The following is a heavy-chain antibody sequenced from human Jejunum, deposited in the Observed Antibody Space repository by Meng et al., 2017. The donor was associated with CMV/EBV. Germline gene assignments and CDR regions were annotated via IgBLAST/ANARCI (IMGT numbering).Heavy chain of an antibody. CDR2: INTNTGNP. D-gene: IGHD6-19*01. V-gene: IGHV7-4-1*02. J-gene: IGHJ4*02. Sequence: LLQSGSDVKKPEATVKVSCKASGYTFTSYAMNLVRQAPGQGLEWMGWINTNTGNPTYAQDFTGRFVFSVDTSVSTAYLQISSLKAEDTAVYYCGTLKYTSGFYGPAYWGQGALVTVSS. CDR3: GTLKYTSGFYGPAY. CDR1: GYTFTSYA.